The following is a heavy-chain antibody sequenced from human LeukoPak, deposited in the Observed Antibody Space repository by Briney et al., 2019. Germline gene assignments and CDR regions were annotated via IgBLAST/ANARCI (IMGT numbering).Heavy chain of an antibody. CDR1: GFTVSSNY. V-gene: IGHV3-53*01. J-gene: IGHJ6*03. D-gene: IGHD7-27*01. Sequence: GGSLRLSCAVSGFTVSSNYMSWVRQAPGKGLEWVSVIYSGGTTYYADSVKGRFTISRDNSKNTVYLQVNSLRAEDTAVYYCARAPNRAYYMDVWGKGTTVTVSS. CDR3: ARAPNRAYYMDV. CDR2: IYSGGTT.